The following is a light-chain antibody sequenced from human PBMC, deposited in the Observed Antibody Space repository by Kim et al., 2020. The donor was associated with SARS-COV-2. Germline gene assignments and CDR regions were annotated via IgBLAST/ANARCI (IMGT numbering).Light chain of an antibody. V-gene: IGKV1-39*01. CDR2: PAS. Sequence: SASVGDRVTITCRARQSITTYLNWYQQKPGKAPKLLIYPASSVQSGVPSRFSGNGSGTDFTLTISSLQPDDFATYFCQQSYSFPRTFGQGTKLEIK. CDR1: QSITTY. CDR3: QQSYSFPRT. J-gene: IGKJ1*01.